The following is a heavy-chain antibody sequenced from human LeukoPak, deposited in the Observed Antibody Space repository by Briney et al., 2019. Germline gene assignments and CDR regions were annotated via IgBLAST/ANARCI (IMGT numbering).Heavy chain of an antibody. CDR1: GFTFADFD. CDR2: IHWKTNAV. V-gene: IGHV3-20*04. D-gene: IGHD4-23*01. J-gene: IGHJ4*02. Sequence: GGSLRLSCAASGFTFADFDMSWVRQAPGKGLEWVSGIHWKTNAVGYAESVRGRFTISRDNAKNSLYLEMNSLRAEDTAFYFCGRGDGGDYWGQGTLVTVSS. CDR3: GRGDGGDY.